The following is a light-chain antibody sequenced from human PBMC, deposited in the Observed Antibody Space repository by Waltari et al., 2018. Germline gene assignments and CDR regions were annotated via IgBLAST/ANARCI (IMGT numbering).Light chain of an antibody. J-gene: IGKJ2*01. CDR3: MQGTHWPYT. V-gene: IGKV2-30*01. CDR2: EVS. CDR1: QSLVYSGGNTY. Sequence: DAVLTQSPLSLPVTLGQPASISCRSSQSLVYSGGNTYLNWFQQRPGQSPRRLIYEVSDRDSGVPDRFSGSGSGTDFTLKISRVEAEDVGVYYCMQGTHWPYTFGQGTKVEIK.